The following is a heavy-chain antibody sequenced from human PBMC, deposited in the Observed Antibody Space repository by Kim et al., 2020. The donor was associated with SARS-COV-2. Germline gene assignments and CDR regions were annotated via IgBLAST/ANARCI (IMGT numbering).Heavy chain of an antibody. D-gene: IGHD3-10*01. CDR2: INHSGST. CDR1: VESFSGFY. CDR3: ARRSMVQGVDY. V-gene: IGHV4-34*01. Sequence: SETLSLTCAVYVESFSGFYWTWIRQAPGKGLEWIGEINHSGSTNYNPSLKSRVTMSVDTPKNQFSLKVTSVTAADTAVYYCARRSMVQGVDYWGQGTRVT. J-gene: IGHJ4*02.